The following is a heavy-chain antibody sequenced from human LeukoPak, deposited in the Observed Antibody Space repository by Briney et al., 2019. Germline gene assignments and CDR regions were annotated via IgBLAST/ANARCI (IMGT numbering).Heavy chain of an antibody. CDR1: GFAFSTYS. CDR3: ARLLGTATTYDY. CDR2: ITSTATYI. D-gene: IGHD5-24*01. J-gene: IGHJ4*02. V-gene: IGHV3-21*01. Sequence: GGSLRLSCAASGFAFSTYSMNWVRQAPGKGLEWISSITSTATYIYYADSVKGRFTISRDNTKNSLYLQMYSLGAEDTAVYYCARLLGTATTYDYWGQGTLVTVSS.